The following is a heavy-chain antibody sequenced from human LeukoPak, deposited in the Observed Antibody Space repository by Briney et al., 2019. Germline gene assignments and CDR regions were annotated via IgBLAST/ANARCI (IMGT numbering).Heavy chain of an antibody. V-gene: IGHV3-15*01. J-gene: IGHJ4*02. CDR1: GFTFSDTW. Sequence: PGGSLRLSCAASGFTFSDTWMSWIRQAPGKGLEWVGRIKGKTHGGTTDYAAPVKGRFTVSRDDSKNTLYLRMSSLKTEDTAVYYCRGDDFDYWGQGTLVTVSS. CDR2: IKGKTHGGTT. D-gene: IGHD3-16*01. CDR3: RGDDFDY.